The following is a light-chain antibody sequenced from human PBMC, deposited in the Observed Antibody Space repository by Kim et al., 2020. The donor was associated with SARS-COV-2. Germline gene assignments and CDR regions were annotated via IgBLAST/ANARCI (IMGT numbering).Light chain of an antibody. Sequence: GQRVTISCSGSSSNIGTNTVNWYQQLPGTAPQLLIYSNIQRPSGVPDRFSGSKSGTSASLAISGLQSEDEADYYCAAWDDSLNGVVSGGGTQLTVL. J-gene: IGLJ2*01. V-gene: IGLV1-44*01. CDR3: AAWDDSLNGVV. CDR1: SSNIGTNT. CDR2: SNI.